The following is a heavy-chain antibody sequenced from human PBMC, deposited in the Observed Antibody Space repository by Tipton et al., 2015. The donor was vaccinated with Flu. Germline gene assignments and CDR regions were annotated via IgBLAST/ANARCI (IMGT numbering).Heavy chain of an antibody. CDR1: GYTFTSYG. D-gene: IGHD3-10*01. V-gene: IGHV1-18*04. CDR2: ISAYNGNT. Sequence: QSGPEVKKPGASVKVSCKASGYTFTSYGISWVRQAPGQGLEWMGWISAYNGNTNYAQKFQGRVTMTRNTSISTAYMELSSLRSEDTAVYYCAREGGSVNYYYYMDVWGKGTTVTVSS. J-gene: IGHJ6*03. CDR3: AREGGSVNYYYYMDV.